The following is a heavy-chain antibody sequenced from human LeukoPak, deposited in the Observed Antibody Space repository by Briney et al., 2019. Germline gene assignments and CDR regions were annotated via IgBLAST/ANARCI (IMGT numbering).Heavy chain of an antibody. J-gene: IGHJ6*02. CDR2: ISWNSGSI. V-gene: IGHV3-9*01. CDR3: AKEGYYYDSSGNYYYYGMDV. Sequence: GGSLRLSCAASGFTFDDYAMHWVRQAPGKGLEWVSGISWNSGSIGYADSVKGRFTISRDNARNSLYLQMNSLRAEDTALYYCAKEGYYYDSSGNYYYYGMDVWGQGTTVTVSS. D-gene: IGHD3-22*01. CDR1: GFTFDDYA.